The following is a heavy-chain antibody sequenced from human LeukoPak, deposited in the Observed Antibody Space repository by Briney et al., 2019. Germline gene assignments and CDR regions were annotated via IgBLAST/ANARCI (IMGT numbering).Heavy chain of an antibody. CDR2: ISGSDSST. Sequence: PGGSLRLSCAASGFTFSSSAMSWVRQAPGKGLEWVSTISGSDSSTHYADSVKGRFTISRDNSKNTLYLQMNSLRADDTAVYYCAKILEPEDYYASGSSWGQGTMVTVSS. D-gene: IGHD3-10*01. V-gene: IGHV3-23*01. CDR3: AKILEPEDYYASGSS. J-gene: IGHJ5*02. CDR1: GFTFSSSA.